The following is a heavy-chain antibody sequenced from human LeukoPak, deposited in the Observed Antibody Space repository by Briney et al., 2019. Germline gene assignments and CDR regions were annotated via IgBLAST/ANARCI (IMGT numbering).Heavy chain of an antibody. Sequence: GGSLRLSCAASGFTFSSYGMHWVRQAPGKGLEWVAVISYDGSNKYYADSVKGRFTISRDNSKNTLYLQMNSLRAEDTAVYYCARDLRDYYDSSALDYWGQGTLVTVSS. CDR2: ISYDGSNK. CDR1: GFTFSSYG. D-gene: IGHD3-22*01. CDR3: ARDLRDYYDSSALDY. J-gene: IGHJ4*02. V-gene: IGHV3-30*03.